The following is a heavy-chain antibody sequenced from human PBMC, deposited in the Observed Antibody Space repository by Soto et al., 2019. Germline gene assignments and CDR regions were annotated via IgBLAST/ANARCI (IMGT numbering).Heavy chain of an antibody. CDR1: GFSFSIYS. V-gene: IGHV3-48*02. Sequence: EGQLVEFGGGWVKPGGSLRLSCAASGFSFSIYSYNWVRQAPGKGLEWLSYISPAGSSIYYADPVKGRFTISRDSARDSVYLQMNSLRDEDTAVYYCAKDRGGSGAFDIWGQGTMVTVSS. D-gene: IGHD3-10*01. J-gene: IGHJ3*02. CDR2: ISPAGSSI. CDR3: AKDRGGSGAFDI.